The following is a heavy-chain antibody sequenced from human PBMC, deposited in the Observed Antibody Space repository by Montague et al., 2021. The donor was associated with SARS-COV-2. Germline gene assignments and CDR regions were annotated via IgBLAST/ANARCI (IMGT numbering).Heavy chain of an antibody. CDR3: ARLTGECCSGRSCYWGNGLDY. J-gene: IGHJ4*02. CDR1: GGSISSGGYY. D-gene: IGHD2-15*01. V-gene: IGHV4-31*03. Sequence: TLSLTCTVSGGSISSGGYYWSWIRQHPGKGLEWIGYIYYSGSTYYNPSLKSRVTISVDASKNQFSLKLSSVTAADTAAYYCARLTGECCSGRSCYWGNGLDYWGQGTLVTVSS. CDR2: IYYSGST.